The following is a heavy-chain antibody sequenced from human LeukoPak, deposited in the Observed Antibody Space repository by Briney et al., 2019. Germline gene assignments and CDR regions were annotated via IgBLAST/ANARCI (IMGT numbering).Heavy chain of an antibody. Sequence: GGSLRLSCAASGFTFSHYALHWVRQAPGKGLEWVAVISYDGSNRYYADSVKGRFTISRDNSKNTLYLQMNSLRAEDTAVYYCARGPSGYHNTGGQGTLVTVSS. CDR3: ARGPSGYHNT. J-gene: IGHJ4*02. CDR2: ISYDGSNR. V-gene: IGHV3-30*14. CDR1: GFTFSHYA. D-gene: IGHD5-12*01.